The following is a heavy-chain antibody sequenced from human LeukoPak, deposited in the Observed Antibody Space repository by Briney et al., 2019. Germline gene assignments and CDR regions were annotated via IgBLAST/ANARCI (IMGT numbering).Heavy chain of an antibody. CDR2: IGGSGSRT. V-gene: IGHV3-23*01. CDR3: AKKYGVTVYGSGLNYFDY. Sequence: GGSLRLSCAASGFTFSSYAMSWVRQAPGKSLEWVSGIGGSGSRTYYADSVKGRFTISRDNSKNTLYLQMNSLRAEDTVIYYCAKKYGVTVYGSGLNYFDYWGQGTLVTVSS. CDR1: GFTFSSYA. J-gene: IGHJ4*02. D-gene: IGHD6-19*01.